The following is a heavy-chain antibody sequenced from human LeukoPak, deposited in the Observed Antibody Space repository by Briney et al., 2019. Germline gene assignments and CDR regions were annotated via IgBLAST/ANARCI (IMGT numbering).Heavy chain of an antibody. Sequence: ASVKVSCKASGYTFTGYYMHWVRQAPGQGLEWMGWINPNSGGTNYAQKFQGRVTMTRDTSISTAYMELSRLRSDDTAVYYCARGVTARGFYYYMDIWGKGTTVTVSS. CDR2: INPNSGGT. CDR1: GYTFTGYY. CDR3: ARGVTARGFYYYMDI. D-gene: IGHD2-21*02. J-gene: IGHJ6*03. V-gene: IGHV1-2*02.